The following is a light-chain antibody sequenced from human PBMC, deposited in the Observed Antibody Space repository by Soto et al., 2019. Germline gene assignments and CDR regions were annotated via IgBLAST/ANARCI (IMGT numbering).Light chain of an antibody. J-gene: IGKJ5*01. V-gene: IGKV3-15*01. CDR1: QSVSSK. Sequence: EIVMTQSPATLSVSPGERATLSCRASQSVSSKLAWYQQKPGQAPRLLIYGASTRPTGIPARFSGSGSGTEFTLTISSLQSEDFAVYYCQQSTNWPVITFGQGTRLEIK. CDR2: GAS. CDR3: QQSTNWPVIT.